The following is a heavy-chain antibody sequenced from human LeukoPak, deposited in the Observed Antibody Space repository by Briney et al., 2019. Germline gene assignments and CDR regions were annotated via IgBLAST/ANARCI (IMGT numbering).Heavy chain of an antibody. CDR1: GFTFSSYG. CDR2: ISYDGSNK. J-gene: IGHJ4*02. CDR3: AKDKWSYGDYSDY. Sequence: GGSLRLSCAASGFTFSSYGMHWVRQAPGKGLEWVAVISYDGSNKYYADSVKSRFTISRDNSKNTLYLQMNSLRAEDTAVYYCAKDKWSYGDYSDYWGQGTLVTVSS. D-gene: IGHD4-17*01. V-gene: IGHV3-30*18.